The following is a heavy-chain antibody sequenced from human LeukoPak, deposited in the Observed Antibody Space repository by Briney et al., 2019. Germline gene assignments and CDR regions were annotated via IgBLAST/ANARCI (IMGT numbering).Heavy chain of an antibody. CDR2: ISYDGSKT. J-gene: IGHJ3*02. D-gene: IGHD6-19*01. V-gene: IGHV3-30*03. CDR1: GFSFIYG. CDR3: AREKIAVAGKGGSAFDI. Sequence: GGSLRLSCAASGFSFIYGMHWVRQAPGKGLEWVAVISYDGSKTYYADSVKGRFTISRDNSKNTLYLQMNSLRAEDTAVYYCAREKIAVAGKGGSAFDIWGQGTMVTVSS.